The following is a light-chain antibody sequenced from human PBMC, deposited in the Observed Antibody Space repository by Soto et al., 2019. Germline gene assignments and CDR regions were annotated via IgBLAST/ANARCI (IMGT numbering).Light chain of an antibody. CDR3: QHLNRSPIT. J-gene: IGKJ5*01. Sequence: DIMLTQSPSFLSASVGERVTITCRASQGVGSNLAWYQGKPGKAPRLLIYSVSTWASGVPSRFSGSGSGTEISLTISSQQAEVFATYYCQHLNRSPITFGQGTRLEIK. CDR1: QGVGSN. CDR2: SVS. V-gene: IGKV1-9*01.